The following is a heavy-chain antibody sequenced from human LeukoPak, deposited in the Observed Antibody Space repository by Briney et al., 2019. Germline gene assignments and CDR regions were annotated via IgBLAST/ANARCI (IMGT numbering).Heavy chain of an antibody. CDR1: GFTVSSNY. CDR3: ARSRLDAFDI. D-gene: IGHD6-19*01. V-gene: IGHV3-53*01. J-gene: IGHJ3*02. CDR2: IYRGGST. Sequence: PGGSLRLSCVASGFTVSSNYMSWVRQAPGKGLEWVAVIYRGGSTYYADFVKGRFTISRDNSKNTLFLQMNSLRAEDTAVFYCARSRLDAFDIWGQGTLVTVSS.